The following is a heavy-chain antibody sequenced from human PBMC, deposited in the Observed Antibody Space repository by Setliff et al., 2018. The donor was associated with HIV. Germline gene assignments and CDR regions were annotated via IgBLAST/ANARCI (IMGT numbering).Heavy chain of an antibody. Sequence: ASVKVSCKAFGYTFSTNAIHWVRQAPGQRLEWMGYINAGDDNTRYSEKFQGRVTITADESTTTTYMELNSLRSEDTAVYYCARGGLLRRTVNLLDGTVDYWDYYMDVWGTGTTVTVSS. CDR1: GYTFSTNA. CDR3: ARGGLLRRTVNLLDGTVDYWDYYMDV. J-gene: IGHJ6*03. V-gene: IGHV1-3*01. CDR2: INAGDDNT. D-gene: IGHD4-17*01.